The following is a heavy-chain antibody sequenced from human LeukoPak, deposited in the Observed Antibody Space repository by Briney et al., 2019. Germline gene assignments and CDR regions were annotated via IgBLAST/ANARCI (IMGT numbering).Heavy chain of an antibody. CDR3: ARYPGYCSGGSCYYFDY. J-gene: IGHJ4*02. D-gene: IGHD2-15*01. CDR1: GGSISSSSYY. Sequence: PSETLSLTCTVSGGSISSSSYYWGWIRQPPGKALEWIGSIYYSGSTYYNPSLKSRVTISVDTSKNQFSLKLSSVTAADTAVYYCARYPGYCSGGSCYYFDYWGQGTLVTVSS. V-gene: IGHV4-39*07. CDR2: IYYSGST.